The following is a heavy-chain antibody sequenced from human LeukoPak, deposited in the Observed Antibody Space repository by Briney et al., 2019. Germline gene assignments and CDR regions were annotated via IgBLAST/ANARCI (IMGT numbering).Heavy chain of an antibody. CDR1: GASINSDY. V-gene: IGHV4-4*07. J-gene: IGHJ4*02. CDR2: IFASGST. CDR3: GRGWGPRWEKSSFAL. Sequence: SQTLCLTCTVSGASINSDYWPWVRQAAGKGLEWVGRIFASGSTNYNPYLRSRITMSVDTSKKQFFLDLSSVAAADTGVYFWGRGWGPRWEKSSFALWGQGTLVTVSS. D-gene: IGHD1-26*01.